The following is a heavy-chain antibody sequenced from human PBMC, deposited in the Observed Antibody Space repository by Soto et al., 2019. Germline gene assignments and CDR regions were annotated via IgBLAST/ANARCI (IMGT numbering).Heavy chain of an antibody. V-gene: IGHV1-46*01. CDR2: INPSVGGT. CDR1: GYTFTTYN. Sequence: QVQLVQSGAEVKKPGASVRVSCKASGYTFTTYNIHWVRQAPGQGLEGRGIINPSVGGTSYAQKFQGRVTMTRVTSTSTVYMELTSLRSEDTAVYYCARVWSKLWPPNYGMDVWGQGTTVTVSS. D-gene: IGHD3-10*01. CDR3: ARVWSKLWPPNYGMDV. J-gene: IGHJ6*02.